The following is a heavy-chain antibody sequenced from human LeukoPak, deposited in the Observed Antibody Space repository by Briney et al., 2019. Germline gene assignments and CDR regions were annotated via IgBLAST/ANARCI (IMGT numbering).Heavy chain of an antibody. CDR2: INPSGGST. Sequence: GASVKVSCKASGYTFTSYYMHWVRQAPGQGLEWMGIINPSGGSTSYAQKFQGRVTMTRDMSTSTVYMELSSLRSEDTAVYYCARSVREMDRAMERSFDYWGQGTLVTVSS. J-gene: IGHJ4*02. D-gene: IGHD5-24*01. V-gene: IGHV1-46*01. CDR3: ARSVREMDRAMERSFDY. CDR1: GYTFTSYY.